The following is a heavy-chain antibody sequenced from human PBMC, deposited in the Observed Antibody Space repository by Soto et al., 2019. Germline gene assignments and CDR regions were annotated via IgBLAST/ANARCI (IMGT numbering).Heavy chain of an antibody. CDR1: GGTFSSYA. CDR3: ARVAAGVASYYYGMDV. D-gene: IGHD3-3*01. J-gene: IGHJ6*02. V-gene: IGHV1-69*13. Sequence: SVKVSCKASGGTFSSYAISCVRQATGQGLEWMGGIIPIFGTANYAQKFQGRVTITADESTSTAYMELSSLRSEDTAVYYCARVAAGVASYYYGMDVWGQGTTVTVSS. CDR2: IIPIFGTA.